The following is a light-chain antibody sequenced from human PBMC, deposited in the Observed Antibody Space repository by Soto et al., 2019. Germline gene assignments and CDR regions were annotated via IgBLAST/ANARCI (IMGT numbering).Light chain of an antibody. Sequence: QSVLTQPPSVSGSPGQSITISCTGSSGDVGGYGYVSWYQQHPGKAPKLIIYEVTKRPSGVSNRFSGSKSGNTASLTISGLQSDDEADYYCTSYTNTSLLRTVFGTGTKVTVL. J-gene: IGLJ1*01. CDR2: EVT. V-gene: IGLV2-14*01. CDR3: TSYTNTSLLRTV. CDR1: SGDVGGYGY.